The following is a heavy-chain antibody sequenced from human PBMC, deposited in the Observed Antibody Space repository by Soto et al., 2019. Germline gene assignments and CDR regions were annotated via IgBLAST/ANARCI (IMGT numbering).Heavy chain of an antibody. CDR3: VRDSGHSGYFDY. D-gene: IGHD3-22*01. Sequence: EVQLVESGGGLVQPGGSLRLSCAAYGFTFRSYWMHWVRQAPGKGLEWVSYIFNEEKTTNYADAVKGRFTSSRDNARNTLLLQMSNLKAEDTAVYYCVRDSGHSGYFDYWGQGTQVTVSS. CDR2: IFNEEKTT. J-gene: IGHJ4*02. V-gene: IGHV3-74*01. CDR1: GFTFRSYW.